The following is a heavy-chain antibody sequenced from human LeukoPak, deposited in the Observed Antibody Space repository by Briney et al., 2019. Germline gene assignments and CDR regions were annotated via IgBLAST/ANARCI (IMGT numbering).Heavy chain of an antibody. J-gene: IGHJ4*02. V-gene: IGHV4-4*07. D-gene: IGHD3-10*01. CDR1: GGSISSYY. CDR2: ICNSGST. Sequence: SETLSLTCTVHGGSISSYYWSWIRQPARKGLEWIGRICNSGSTNYNTNYNPSLTSRVTMSVDTSKNQFSLKLNSVASADTAVYFCARAIWYGSGTTAFDYWGQGTLVTVSP. CDR3: ARAIWYGSGTTAFDY.